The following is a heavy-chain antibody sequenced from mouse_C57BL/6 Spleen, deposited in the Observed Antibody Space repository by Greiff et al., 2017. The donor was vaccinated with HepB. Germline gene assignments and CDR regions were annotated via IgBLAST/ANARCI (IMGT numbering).Heavy chain of an antibody. D-gene: IGHD2-5*01. J-gene: IGHJ1*03. CDR2: INPNNGGT. CDR1: GYTFTDYY. Sequence: LVEPGASVKISCKASGYTFTDYYMNWVKQSHGKSLEWIGDINPNNGGTSYNQKFKGKATLTVDKSSSTAYMELRSLTSEDSAVYYCASAYYSNYHWYFDVWGTGTTVTVSS. CDR3: ASAYYSNYHWYFDV. V-gene: IGHV1-26*01.